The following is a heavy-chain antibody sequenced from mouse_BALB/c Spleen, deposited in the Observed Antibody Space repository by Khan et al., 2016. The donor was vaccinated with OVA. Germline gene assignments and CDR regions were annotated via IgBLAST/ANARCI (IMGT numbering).Heavy chain of an antibody. CDR1: GYTFTNYG. CDR2: INTYTGEP. Sequence: QIQLVQSGPELKKPGETVKISCKASGYTFTNYGMNWVKQAPGKGLKWMGWINTYTGEPTYADDFKGRFAFSLETSASTAYLQINNLKNEDTATYCCARAYYYAMDYWGQGTSVTVSS. J-gene: IGHJ4*01. CDR3: ARAYYYAMDY. V-gene: IGHV9-3-1*01.